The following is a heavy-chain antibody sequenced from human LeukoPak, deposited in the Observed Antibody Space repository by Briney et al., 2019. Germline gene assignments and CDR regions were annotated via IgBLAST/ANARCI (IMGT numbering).Heavy chain of an antibody. J-gene: IGHJ4*02. D-gene: IGHD6-13*01. CDR1: GFTFSTFS. CDR2: INEDGSET. CDR3: ARDWSSSWFDY. Sequence: GGSLRLSCAASGFTFSTFSMHWVRQAPGKGLEWVANINEDGSETNYVDSAKDRFAISRDNARNSLYLQLNSLRADDAAVYYCARDWSSSWFDYWGRGTLVTVSS. V-gene: IGHV3-7*01.